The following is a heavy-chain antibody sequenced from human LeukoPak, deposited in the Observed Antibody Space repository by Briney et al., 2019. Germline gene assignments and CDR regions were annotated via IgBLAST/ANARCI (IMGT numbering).Heavy chain of an antibody. CDR1: GYTFTSYY. CDR2: INPSGGST. CDR3: ASSHTAMVFGY. D-gene: IGHD5-18*01. V-gene: IGHV1-46*01. Sequence: ASVKVSCKASGYTFTSYYMHWVRQAPGQGLEWMGIINPSGGSTSYARKFQGRVTMTRDTSTSTVYMELSSLRSEDTAVYYCASSHTAMVFGYWGQGTLVTVSS. J-gene: IGHJ4*02.